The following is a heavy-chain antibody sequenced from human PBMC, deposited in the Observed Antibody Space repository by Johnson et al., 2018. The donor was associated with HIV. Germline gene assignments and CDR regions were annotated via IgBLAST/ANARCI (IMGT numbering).Heavy chain of an antibody. Sequence: QVQLVESGGGVVQPGRSLRLSCAASGFTFSSYAMHWVRQAPGKGLEWVAVISYDGSNKYYADSVKGRFTISRDNSKNTVYLQMNSLRAEDTAVYYCARDSSNSFRFEMYAFDIWGQGTMVTVSS. J-gene: IGHJ3*02. CDR2: ISYDGSNK. D-gene: IGHD6-6*01. CDR1: GFTFSSYA. CDR3: ARDSSNSFRFEMYAFDI. V-gene: IGHV3-30-3*01.